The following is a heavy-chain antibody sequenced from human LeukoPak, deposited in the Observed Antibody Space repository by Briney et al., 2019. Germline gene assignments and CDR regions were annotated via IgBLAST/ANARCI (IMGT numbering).Heavy chain of an antibody. CDR1: GFTFSSYA. Sequence: GGSVRLSRAASGFTFSSYALHWVRQAPGKGLEYVSAISSNGDATFYANSVKGRFTISRDNSKNTLYFQMGSLRAEDMAVYYCVRVGNYREFDYWGQGTLVTVSS. J-gene: IGHJ4*02. D-gene: IGHD1-7*01. CDR3: VRVGNYREFDY. V-gene: IGHV3-64*01. CDR2: ISSNGDAT.